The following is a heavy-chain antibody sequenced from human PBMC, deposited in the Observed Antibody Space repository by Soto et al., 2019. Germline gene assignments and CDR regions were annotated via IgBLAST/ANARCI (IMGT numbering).Heavy chain of an antibody. J-gene: IGHJ4*02. V-gene: IGHV5-51*01. CDR2: IYPGDSDT. CDR3: ARSVGVRATVVPWDFDY. D-gene: IGHD4-17*01. CDR1: GYSFTSYW. Sequence: PGESLKISCKGSGYSFTSYWIGWVRQMPGKGLEWMGIIYPGDSDTRYSPSFQGQVTISADKSISTAYLQWSSLKASDTAMYYCARSVGVRATVVPWDFDYWGQGTLVTVS.